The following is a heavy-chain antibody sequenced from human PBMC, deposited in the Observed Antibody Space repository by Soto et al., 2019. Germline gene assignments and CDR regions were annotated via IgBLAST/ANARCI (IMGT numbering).Heavy chain of an antibody. Sequence: QVQLVQSGAEVKKPGASVKVSCKASGYTCTSYAMHWVRQAPGQRLEWMGWINAGNGNTKYSQKFQGRVTITRDTSASTAYMELSSLRSEDTAVYYCARDMGYCSGGSCSSAFDIWGQGTMVTVSS. V-gene: IGHV1-3*01. J-gene: IGHJ3*02. CDR1: GYTCTSYA. CDR3: ARDMGYCSGGSCSSAFDI. D-gene: IGHD2-15*01. CDR2: INAGNGNT.